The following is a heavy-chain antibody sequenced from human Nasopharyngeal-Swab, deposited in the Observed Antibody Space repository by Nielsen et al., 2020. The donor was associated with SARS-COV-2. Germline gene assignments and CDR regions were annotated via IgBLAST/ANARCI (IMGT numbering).Heavy chain of an antibody. CDR3: ARERGGGSYSDY. Sequence: GRPAPGKGVEWGSYISSRSTIYYADSVKGRFTISRDKAKNSLYLQMNSLRPEETAVYYCARERGGGSYSDYWGQGTLVTVSS. D-gene: IGHD2-15*01. V-gene: IGHV3-69-1*01. CDR2: ISSRSTI. J-gene: IGHJ4*02.